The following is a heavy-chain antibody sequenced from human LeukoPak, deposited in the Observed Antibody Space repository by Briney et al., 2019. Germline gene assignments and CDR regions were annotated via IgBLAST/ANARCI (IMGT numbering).Heavy chain of an antibody. CDR1: GFTFSSYS. CDR3: ARTTLYYYMDV. V-gene: IGHV3-21*04. CDR2: ISTSSSYI. J-gene: IGHJ6*03. Sequence: GGSLRLSCAASGFTFSSYSMNWVRQAPGKGLEWVSSISTSSSYIYYADSVKGRFTISRDNARNSLYLQMNSLRAEDTAVYYCARTTLYYYMDVWGKGTTVTISS. D-gene: IGHD1-1*01.